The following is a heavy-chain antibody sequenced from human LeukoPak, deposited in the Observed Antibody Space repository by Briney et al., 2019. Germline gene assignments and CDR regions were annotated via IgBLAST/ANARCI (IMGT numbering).Heavy chain of an antibody. Sequence: GESLKISCKGSGYTFTSYWIGWVRQMPGKGLEWMGSIYPGDSDTRHSPSFQGQVTISADKSTSTAYLQWSSLKASDTAIYYCARRIDSSSWYVLDYWGQGTLVTVSS. CDR1: GYTFTSYW. V-gene: IGHV5-51*01. J-gene: IGHJ4*02. CDR3: ARRIDSSSWYVLDY. D-gene: IGHD6-13*01. CDR2: IYPGDSDT.